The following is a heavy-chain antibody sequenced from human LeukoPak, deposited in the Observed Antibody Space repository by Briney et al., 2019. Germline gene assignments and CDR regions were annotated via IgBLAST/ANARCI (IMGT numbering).Heavy chain of an antibody. CDR3: ARDYCSSTSCLFDY. CDR2: INPNSGDT. CDR1: GGTFSSYA. Sequence: ASVKVSCKASGGTFSSYAISWVRQAPGQGLEWMGRINPNSGDTNYAQKFQGRVTMTRDTSISTACMELSRLRFDDTAVYYCARDYCSSTSCLFDYWGQGTLVTVSS. J-gene: IGHJ4*02. V-gene: IGHV1-2*06. D-gene: IGHD2-2*01.